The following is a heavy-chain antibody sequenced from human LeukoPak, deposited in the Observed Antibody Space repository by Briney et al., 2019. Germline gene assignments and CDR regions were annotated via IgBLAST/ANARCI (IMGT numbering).Heavy chain of an antibody. J-gene: IGHJ4*02. Sequence: ASVKVSCKASGYAFTSYYMHWVRQAPGQGLEWMGIINPSGGSTSYAQKFQGRVTMTRDTSTSTVYMELSSLRSEDTAVYYCARRAVAGDLDYWGQGTLVTVSS. CDR2: INPSGGST. D-gene: IGHD6-19*01. V-gene: IGHV1-46*01. CDR1: GYAFTSYY. CDR3: ARRAVAGDLDY.